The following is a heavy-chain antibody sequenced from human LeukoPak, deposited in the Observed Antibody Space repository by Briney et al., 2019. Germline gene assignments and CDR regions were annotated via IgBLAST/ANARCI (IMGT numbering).Heavy chain of an antibody. Sequence: ASVKVSCKASTYTFTNNYLHWVRQAPGQGLEWMGIINPSGGSTSYAQKFQGRVTMTRDTSTSTVYMELSSLRSEDTAVYYCARGGEIAAAAQLDYWGQGTLVTVSS. D-gene: IGHD6-13*01. CDR1: TYTFTNNY. J-gene: IGHJ4*02. V-gene: IGHV1-46*01. CDR3: ARGGEIAAAAQLDY. CDR2: INPSGGST.